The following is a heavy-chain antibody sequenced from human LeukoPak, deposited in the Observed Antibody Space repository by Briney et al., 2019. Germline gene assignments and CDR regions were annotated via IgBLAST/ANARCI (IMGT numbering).Heavy chain of an antibody. CDR1: GFTLSDYA. CDR2: ISKDGSDK. V-gene: IGHV3-30-3*01. D-gene: IGHD1-7*01. J-gene: IGHJ4*02. Sequence: GGSLRLSCAASGFTLSDYAMHWVRQAPGKGLEWVAVISKDGSDKYYPGSVRGRFTISRDNSKNTIYLQMDGLRAEDTAIYYCARDYWWNYDYWGQGTLVTVSS. CDR3: ARDYWWNYDY.